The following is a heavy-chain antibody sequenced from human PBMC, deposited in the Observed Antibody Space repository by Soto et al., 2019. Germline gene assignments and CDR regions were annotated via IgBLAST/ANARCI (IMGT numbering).Heavy chain of an antibody. V-gene: IGHV3-30*18. J-gene: IGHJ6*03. CDR3: AKDSTVTTNYYYYYMDV. CDR1: GFTFSSYG. D-gene: IGHD4-17*01. Sequence: GGSLRLSCAASGFTFSSYGMHWVRQAPGKGLEWVAVISYDGSNKYYADSVKGRFTISRDNSKNTLYLQMNSLRAEDTAVYYCAKDSTVTTNYYYYYMDVWGKGTTVTVSS. CDR2: ISYDGSNK.